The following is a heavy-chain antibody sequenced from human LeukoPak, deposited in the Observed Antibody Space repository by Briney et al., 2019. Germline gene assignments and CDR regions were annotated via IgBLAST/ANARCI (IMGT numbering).Heavy chain of an antibody. J-gene: IGHJ4*02. V-gene: IGHV4-39*07. Sequence: SETLSLTCTVSGGSISSSSYYWGWIRQPPGKGLEWIGSIYYSGSTYYNPSLKSRVTISVDTSKNQFSLKLSSVTAADTAVYYCARGKSFDYWGQGNLVTVSS. CDR2: IYYSGST. CDR1: GGSISSSSYY. CDR3: ARGKSFDY.